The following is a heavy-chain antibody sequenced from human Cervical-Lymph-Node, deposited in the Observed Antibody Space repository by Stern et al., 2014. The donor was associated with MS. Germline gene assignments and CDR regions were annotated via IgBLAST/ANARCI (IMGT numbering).Heavy chain of an antibody. V-gene: IGHV1-69*01. D-gene: IGHD4/OR15-4a*01. Sequence: QVQLVQSGAEVKKPGSSVKVSCKASGGSFNNFAINWVRQAPGQGFEWMGGIIPKLGSAETAQKFQDRVTITADEATSTAYIELRRLKSEDTAVYYCAIKTFEYDDGVPFDYWGQGTQVTVSS. CDR1: GGSFNNFA. J-gene: IGHJ4*02. CDR2: IIPKLGSA. CDR3: AIKTFEYDDGVPFDY.